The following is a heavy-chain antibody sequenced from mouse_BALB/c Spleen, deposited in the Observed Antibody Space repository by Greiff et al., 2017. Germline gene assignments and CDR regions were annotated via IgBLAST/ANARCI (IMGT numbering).Heavy chain of an antibody. D-gene: IGHD1-2*01. V-gene: IGHV2-2*02. Sequence: VKLQESGPGLVQPSQSLSITCTVSGFSLTSYGVHWVRQSPGKGLEWLGVIWSGGSTDYNAAFISRLSISKDNSKSQVFFKMNSLQANDTAIYYCARKDYGYGYAMDYWGQGTSVTVSS. J-gene: IGHJ4*01. CDR3: ARKDYGYGYAMDY. CDR1: GFSLTSYG. CDR2: IWSGGST.